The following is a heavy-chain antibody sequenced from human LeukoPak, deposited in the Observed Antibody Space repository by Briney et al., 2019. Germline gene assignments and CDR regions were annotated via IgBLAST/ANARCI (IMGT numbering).Heavy chain of an antibody. CDR1: GFSFNNYV. CDR3: AKTVVVITFRFDS. D-gene: IGHD2-21*01. Sequence: GGSLRLSCAASGFSFNNYVMSWVRQAPGKGLEWVSAISGDGARTYYADSVKGRFTISRDNSKNTLDLQMNSPRAEDTAIYYCAKTVVVITFRFDSWGQGSLVTVSS. J-gene: IGHJ4*02. CDR2: ISGDGART. V-gene: IGHV3-23*01.